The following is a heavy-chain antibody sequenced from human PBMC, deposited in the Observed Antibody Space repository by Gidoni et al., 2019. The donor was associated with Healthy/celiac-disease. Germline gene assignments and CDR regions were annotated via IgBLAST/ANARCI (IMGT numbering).Heavy chain of an antibody. V-gene: IGHV4-31*03. CDR1: GGSISSGGDY. D-gene: IGHD3-9*01. Sequence: QVQLQESGPGLVKPSQTLSLTCTVSGGSISSGGDYWSWIRQHPGKGLEWIGYIYYSGSTYYNPSLKSRVTISVDTSKNQFSLKLSSVTAADTAVYYCARGTHYDILTGYYRGWFDPWGQGTLVTVSS. J-gene: IGHJ5*02. CDR2: IYYSGST. CDR3: ARGTHYDILTGYYRGWFDP.